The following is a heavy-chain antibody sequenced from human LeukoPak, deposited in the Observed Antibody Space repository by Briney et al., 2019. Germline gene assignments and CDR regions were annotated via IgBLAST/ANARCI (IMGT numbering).Heavy chain of an antibody. J-gene: IGHJ4*02. D-gene: IGHD1-1*01. CDR3: ASLDKGNDVVFDY. CDR1: GYTFNDYY. V-gene: IGHV1-2*02. CDR2: INPNSGGT. Sequence: ASVKVSCKASGYTFNDYYMHWVRQAPGQGLEWMGWINPNSGGTNYAQKFQGRVTMTRDTSTSTAYMELSRLRSDDTAVYYCASLDKGNDVVFDYWGQGTLVTVSS.